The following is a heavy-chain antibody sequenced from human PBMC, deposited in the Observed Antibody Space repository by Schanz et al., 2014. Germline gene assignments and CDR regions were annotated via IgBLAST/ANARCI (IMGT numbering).Heavy chain of an antibody. CDR1: GGTFSTYT. J-gene: IGHJ5*02. Sequence: QLQLVQSGAEVKKPGSSVKVSCKASGGTFSTYTISWVRQARGQGLEWVGRFIPILDVGNYAQQFQGRVTFTADKSTSTAYMELSSLRYEDTAVYYCAREVGLYDRGWFDPWGQGTLVTVSS. D-gene: IGHD3-22*01. V-gene: IGHV1-69*08. CDR2: FIPILDVG. CDR3: AREVGLYDRGWFDP.